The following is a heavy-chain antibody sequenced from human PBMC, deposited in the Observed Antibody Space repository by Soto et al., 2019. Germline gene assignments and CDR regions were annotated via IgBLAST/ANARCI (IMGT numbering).Heavy chain of an antibody. V-gene: IGHV4-34*01. J-gene: IGHJ6*02. Sequence: QVQLQQWGVGLLRPSETLSITCAVYGGYFRDFYWSWLRQTPEKGLEWIGEVNHSGDTKYNPSLESRVTISVDTSTNQFSLKVNFVTPADTAVYYCARTGGMDVWGPGATVTVSS. CDR1: GGYFRDFY. CDR2: VNHSGDT. CDR3: ARTGGMDV.